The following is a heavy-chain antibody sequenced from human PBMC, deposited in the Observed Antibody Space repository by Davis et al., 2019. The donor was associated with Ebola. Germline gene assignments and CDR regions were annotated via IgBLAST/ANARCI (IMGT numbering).Heavy chain of an antibody. V-gene: IGHV1-69*13. CDR2: IIPIFGTA. D-gene: IGHD5-12*01. CDR1: GYTFTSYY. J-gene: IGHJ4*02. CDR3: ARDPSGLRPYYFDY. Sequence: SVKVSCKASGYTFTSYYMHWVRQAPGQGLEWMGGIIPIFGTANYAQKFQGRVTITADESTSTAYMELRSLRSDDTAVYYCARDPSGLRPYYFDYWGQGTLVTVSS.